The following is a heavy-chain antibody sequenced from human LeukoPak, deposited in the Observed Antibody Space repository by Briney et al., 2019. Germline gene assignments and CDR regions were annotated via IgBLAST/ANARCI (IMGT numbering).Heavy chain of an antibody. D-gene: IGHD6-6*01. J-gene: IGHJ4*02. CDR3: AKDSLYGSSSGLDY. V-gene: IGHV3-9*01. CDR2: ISWNSGSI. Sequence: GRSLRLSCAASGFTFDDYAMHWVRQAPGKGLEWVSGISWNSGSIGYADSVKGRFTISRDNAKNSLYLQMNSLRAEDTALYYCAKDSLYGSSSGLDYWGQGTLVTVSS. CDR1: GFTFDDYA.